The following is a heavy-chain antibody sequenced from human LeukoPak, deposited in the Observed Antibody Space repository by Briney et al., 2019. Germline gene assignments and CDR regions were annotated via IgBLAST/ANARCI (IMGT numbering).Heavy chain of an antibody. CDR2: ISYDGSNK. D-gene: IGHD5-18*01. CDR3: ARDRIQLWSSGMDV. V-gene: IGHV3-30-3*01. Sequence: PGGSLRLSCAASGFTFSNYRMSWVRQAPGKGLEWVAVISYDGSNKYYADSVKGRFTISRDNSKNTLYLQMNSLRAEDTAVYYCARDRIQLWSSGMDVWGQGTTVTVSS. CDR1: GFTFSNYR. J-gene: IGHJ6*02.